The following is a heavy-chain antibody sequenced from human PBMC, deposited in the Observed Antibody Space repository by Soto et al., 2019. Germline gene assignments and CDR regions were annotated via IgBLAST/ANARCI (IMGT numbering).Heavy chain of an antibody. V-gene: IGHV3-21*01. CDR2: ISSSSSYI. Sequence: PGGSLRLSCAASGFTFSSYSMNWVRQAPGKGLEWVSSISSSSSYIYYADSVKGRFTISRDNAKNSLYLQMNSLRAEDTAVYYCARDLVSRPYYYYYYMDVWGKGTTVTVSS. CDR1: GFTFSSYS. CDR3: ARDLVSRPYYYYYYMDV. J-gene: IGHJ6*03.